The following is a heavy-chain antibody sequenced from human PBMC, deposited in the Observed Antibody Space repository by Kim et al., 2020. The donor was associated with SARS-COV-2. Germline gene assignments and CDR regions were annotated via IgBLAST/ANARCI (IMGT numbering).Heavy chain of an antibody. CDR1: GVSITQNW. D-gene: IGHD6-25*01. J-gene: IGHJ5*02. Sequence: QVQLQQSGPGLVKPSGTLSLTCAVSGVSITQNWWSWVRQSPGKGLEWIGDIYHTGTTNYNPSLKGRVTMSVDTSKNQFSLKLISMTLADTAMYYCARGGSSGLTAVDWFDPWGQGTLVAVSS. CDR2: IYHTGTT. V-gene: IGHV4-4*02. CDR3: ARGGSSGLTAVDWFDP.